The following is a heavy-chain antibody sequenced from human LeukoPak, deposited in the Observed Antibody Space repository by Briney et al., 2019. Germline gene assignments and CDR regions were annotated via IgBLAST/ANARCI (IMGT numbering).Heavy chain of an antibody. CDR2: ISWYSGSI. D-gene: IGHD2-2*01. Sequence: GGSLRLSCAASGFTFDDYAMHWVRQAPGKGLEWVSGISWYSGSIGYADSVKGRFTISRDNAKNSLYLQMNSLRAEDTALYYCAKDTSLGYCSSTSCSSGAFDIWGQGTMVTVSS. V-gene: IGHV3-9*01. CDR3: AKDTSLGYCSSTSCSSGAFDI. CDR1: GFTFDDYA. J-gene: IGHJ3*02.